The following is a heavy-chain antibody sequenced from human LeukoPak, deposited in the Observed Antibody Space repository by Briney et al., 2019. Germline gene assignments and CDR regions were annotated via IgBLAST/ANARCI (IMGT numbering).Heavy chain of an antibody. Sequence: GGSLRLSCAASGFTFSSYAMSWVRQAPGKGQEWVSAISGSADGTYYADSVKGRFTISRDNSKNTLYLQMNSLRAEDTAVYYCAKHRSGVAVAGTNYWGQGTLVTVPS. D-gene: IGHD6-19*01. CDR2: ISGSADGT. CDR1: GFTFSSYA. CDR3: AKHRSGVAVAGTNY. J-gene: IGHJ4*02. V-gene: IGHV3-23*01.